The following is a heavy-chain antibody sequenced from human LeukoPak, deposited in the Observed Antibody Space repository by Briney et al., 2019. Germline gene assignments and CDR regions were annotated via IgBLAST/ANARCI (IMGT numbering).Heavy chain of an antibody. CDR2: ISSGSTYI. D-gene: IGHD2-2*01. CDR3: AREISSSTSFDY. Sequence: GGSLRLSCAASGFSFSSCSMNWVRQAPGKGLEWVSSISSGSTYIYYADSVKGRFTISRDNAKNSLYLQVSTLRAEDTAVYYCAREISSSTSFDYWGQGTLVTVSS. CDR1: GFSFSSCS. J-gene: IGHJ4*02. V-gene: IGHV3-21*01.